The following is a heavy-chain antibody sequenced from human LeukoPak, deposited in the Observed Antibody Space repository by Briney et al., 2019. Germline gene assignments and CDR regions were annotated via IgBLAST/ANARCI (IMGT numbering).Heavy chain of an antibody. J-gene: IGHJ6*02. V-gene: IGHV3-33*08. CDR1: GFTFSSYG. D-gene: IGHD2-15*01. Sequence: GGSLRLSCAVSGFTFSSYGLHWVRQAPGKGLEWVAIIWYDGSNKYYADSVKGRINISRENSKNTLYLQRHSVSAKHRPVKYSAREAYCSGGSCRGVYSMDVWGQGTTVTVSS. CDR2: IWYDGSNK. CDR3: AREAYCSGGSCRGVYSMDV.